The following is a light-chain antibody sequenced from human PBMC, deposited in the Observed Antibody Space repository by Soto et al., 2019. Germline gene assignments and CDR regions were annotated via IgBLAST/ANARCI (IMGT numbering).Light chain of an antibody. CDR3: ETWDSNTRV. Sequence: QSVLPQSSSASASLGPSVKLTCTLSSGHSSYIIAWHQQQPGKDPRYLMKLEGSGSYNKGSGVPDRFSGSSSGADRYLTISNLQFEDEADYYCETWDSNTRVFGGGTKLTVL. J-gene: IGLJ3*02. CDR1: SGHSSYI. V-gene: IGLV4-60*02. CDR2: LEGSGSY.